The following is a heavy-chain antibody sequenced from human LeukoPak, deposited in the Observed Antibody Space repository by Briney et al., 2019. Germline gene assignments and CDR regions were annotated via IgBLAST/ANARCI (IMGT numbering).Heavy chain of an antibody. CDR1: GFTFNNYA. D-gene: IGHD3-10*01. J-gene: IGHJ4*02. CDR3: AKEQTSSGYFDY. V-gene: IGHV3-23*01. Sequence: GGSLRLSCAASGFTFNNYAMSWVRRAPGKGLEWVAAISGNGGRTYCTDCVKGRFTISRDNPKNTLYLLMNSLSAEDTALSYCAKEQTSSGYFDYWGQGTLVTVSS. CDR2: ISGNGGRT.